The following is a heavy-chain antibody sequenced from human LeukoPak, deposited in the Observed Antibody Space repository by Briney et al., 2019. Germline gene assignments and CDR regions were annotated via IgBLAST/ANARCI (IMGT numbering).Heavy chain of an antibody. CDR3: AREGDNTGSPVYFDY. V-gene: IGHV4-4*07. D-gene: IGHD3-22*01. CDR1: GDSISSYY. CDR2: IYTSGST. Sequence: PSEPLSLTCTVSGDSISSYYWSWIRQPAGKGLEWIGRIYTSGSTNYNPSLKSRVTISVDKSKNHFSLKLISVTAADTAVYYCAREGDNTGSPVYFDYWGQGTLVTVSS. J-gene: IGHJ4*02.